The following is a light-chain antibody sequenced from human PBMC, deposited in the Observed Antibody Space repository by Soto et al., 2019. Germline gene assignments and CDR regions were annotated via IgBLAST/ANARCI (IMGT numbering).Light chain of an antibody. CDR3: QQYNTYSWT. J-gene: IGKJ1*01. CDR1: QSISSW. Sequence: DIQMPQSPSTLSASVGDRVTITCRASQSISSWLAWYQQKPGKAPKLLIYKASSLESGVPSRFSGSGSGTESSLTISSLQPDDFATYYCQQYNTYSWTFGQGTKVDIK. CDR2: KAS. V-gene: IGKV1-5*03.